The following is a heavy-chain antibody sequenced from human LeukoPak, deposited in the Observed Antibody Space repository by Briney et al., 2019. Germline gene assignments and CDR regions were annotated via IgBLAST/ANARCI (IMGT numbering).Heavy chain of an antibody. J-gene: IGHJ5*02. D-gene: IGHD3-10*01. CDR2: INAGNGNR. CDR3: ARGRGLIGTSRFDP. CDR1: GYTFSNSG. Sequence: GASVKVSRKTSGYTFSNSGLHWVRQAPGQSLEWMGWINAGNGNRKYSQKFQDRLTITRDTSASTVYMELNSLKSEDTAMYFCARGRGLIGTSRFDPWGQGTLVIVSS. V-gene: IGHV1-3*01.